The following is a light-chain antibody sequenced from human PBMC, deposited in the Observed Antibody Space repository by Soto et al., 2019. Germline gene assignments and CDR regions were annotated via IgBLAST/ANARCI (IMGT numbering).Light chain of an antibody. CDR1: EDISNY. CDR3: QNYNRAPWT. Sequence: DIQMTQSPSSLSASVGDRVIITCRASEDISNYLAWYQQKPGKVPKLLIYGASTLQSGVPSRFSGSGSGTDFTLTISSLQTEDVAPYYCQNYNRAPWTFGQGTKVESK. J-gene: IGKJ1*01. CDR2: GAS. V-gene: IGKV1-27*01.